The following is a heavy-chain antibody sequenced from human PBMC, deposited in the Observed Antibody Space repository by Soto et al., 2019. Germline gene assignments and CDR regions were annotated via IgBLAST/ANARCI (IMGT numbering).Heavy chain of an antibody. CDR3: ARGGSYCSSTSCPHYYYYGMDV. CDR2: INHSGST. J-gene: IGHJ6*02. V-gene: IGHV4-34*01. CDR1: GGSFSGYY. Sequence: PSETLSLTCAVFGGSFSGYYWRWIRQPPGKGLEWIGEINHSGSTNYNPSLKSRVTISVDTSKNQFSLKLSSVTAADTAVYYCARGGSYCSSTSCPHYYYYGMDVWGQGTTVTVSS. D-gene: IGHD2-2*01.